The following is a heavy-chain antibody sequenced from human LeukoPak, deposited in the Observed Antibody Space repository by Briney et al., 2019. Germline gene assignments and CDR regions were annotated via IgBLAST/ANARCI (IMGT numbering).Heavy chain of an antibody. Sequence: PSETLSLPCAVYGGSFSGYYWSWIRQPPGKGLEWIGEINHSGSTNYNPSLKSRVTISVDTSKDQFSLKLSSVTAADTAVYYCARDPNYGGNSNYWGQGTLVTVSS. CDR2: INHSGST. CDR1: GGSFSGYY. V-gene: IGHV4-34*01. D-gene: IGHD4-23*01. J-gene: IGHJ4*02. CDR3: ARDPNYGGNSNY.